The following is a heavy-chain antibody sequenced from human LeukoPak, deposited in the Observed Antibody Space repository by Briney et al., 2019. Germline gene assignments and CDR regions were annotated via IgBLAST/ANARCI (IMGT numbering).Heavy chain of an antibody. J-gene: IGHJ4*02. CDR2: IYYSGST. CDR3: ATYSSGYYYVAY. V-gene: IGHV4-59*01. Sequence: SETLSLTCTVSGGSISSYYWSWIRQPPGKGLEWIGYIYYSGSTNYNPSLESRVTISVDTSKNQFSLKLSSVTAADTAVYYCATYSSGYYYVAYWGQGTLVTVSS. CDR1: GGSISSYY. D-gene: IGHD3-22*01.